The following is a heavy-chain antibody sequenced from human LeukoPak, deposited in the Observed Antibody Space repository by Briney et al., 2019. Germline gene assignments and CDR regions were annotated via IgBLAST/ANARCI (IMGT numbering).Heavy chain of an antibody. CDR3: ARDPRTVRI. Sequence: PGGSLRLSWAASGFTFTDSYMTWVRQAPGKGLGWLSYISGSGDDTNYADSVRGRFTISRDNAKNSLYLQMNSLRVEDTAVYYCARDPRTVRIWGQGTLVTVSS. CDR1: GFTFTDSY. J-gene: IGHJ4*02. V-gene: IGHV3-11*06. CDR2: ISGSGDDT. D-gene: IGHD1-1*01.